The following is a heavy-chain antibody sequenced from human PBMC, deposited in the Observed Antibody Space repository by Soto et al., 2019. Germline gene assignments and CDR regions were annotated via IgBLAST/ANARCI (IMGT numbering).Heavy chain of an antibody. Sequence: GGSLRLCCAASGFTFSTYWMDWVRQTAGKGLEWVANINQDGSKENYVDSVKGRFTISRDNAKNSLHLQMSSLTAEDSALYFCSASLQFWGQGTLVTVSS. CDR1: GFTFSTYW. CDR2: INQDGSKE. J-gene: IGHJ4*02. CDR3: SASLQF. V-gene: IGHV3-7*01.